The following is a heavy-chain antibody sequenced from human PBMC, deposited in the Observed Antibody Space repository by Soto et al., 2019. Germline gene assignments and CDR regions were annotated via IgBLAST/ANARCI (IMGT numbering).Heavy chain of an antibody. CDR1: GYTFTSSG. CDR3: ARDPGRYCSSTSCYSPYFDY. J-gene: IGHJ4*02. D-gene: IGHD2-2*02. V-gene: IGHV1-18*01. Sequence: ASVKVSCKASGYTFTSSGMSWVRQAPGQGLEWMGWISAHTGSSEYAQRFQGRVTMTTDRSTSTAYMELRSLRSDDTAVYYCARDPGRYCSSTSCYSPYFDYWGQGTLVTVSS. CDR2: ISAHTGSS.